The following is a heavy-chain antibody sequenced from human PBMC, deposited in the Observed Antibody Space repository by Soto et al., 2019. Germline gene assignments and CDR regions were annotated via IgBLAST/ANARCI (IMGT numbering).Heavy chain of an antibody. V-gene: IGHV4-59*01. D-gene: IGHD2-2*01. CDR3: ARDCSDEDLSTSCYDGGFDY. J-gene: IGHJ4*02. Sequence: NPSETLSLTCTVSGGSISSYYWSWIRQPPGKGLEWIGYIYYSGSTNYNPSLKSRVTISVDTSKNQFSLKLSSVTAADTAVYYCARDCSDEDLSTSCYDGGFDYWGQGTLVTVSS. CDR1: GGSISSYY. CDR2: IYYSGST.